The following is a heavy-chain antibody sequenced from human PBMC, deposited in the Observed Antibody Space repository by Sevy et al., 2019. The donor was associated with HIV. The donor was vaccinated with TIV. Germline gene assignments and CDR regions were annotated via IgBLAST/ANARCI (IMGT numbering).Heavy chain of an antibody. D-gene: IGHD3-3*01. V-gene: IGHV1-2*02. Sequence: ASVKVSCKASGYSFTGYFLHWLRQAPGQGLEWMGWINPITGGTMSAQNFQGRVTMTRDTSISTAYMQLSGLKSDDTAVYYCARELDDFWSGYQYWGQGSLVTVSS. CDR3: ARELDDFWSGYQY. CDR2: INPITGGT. J-gene: IGHJ4*02. CDR1: GYSFTGYF.